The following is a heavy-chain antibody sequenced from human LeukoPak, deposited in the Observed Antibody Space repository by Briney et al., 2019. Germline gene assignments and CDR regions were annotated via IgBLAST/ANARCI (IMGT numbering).Heavy chain of an antibody. CDR3: AIVRGVTTTFDY. V-gene: IGHV1-69*05. Sequence: SLKVSCKASGGTFSSYAISWVRQAPGQGLEWMGGIIPIFGTANYAQKFQGRVTITTDESPSTAYMELSSLRSEDTAVYYCAIVRGVTTTFDYWGQGTLVTVSS. J-gene: IGHJ4*02. CDR1: GGTFSSYA. D-gene: IGHD4-17*01. CDR2: IIPIFGTA.